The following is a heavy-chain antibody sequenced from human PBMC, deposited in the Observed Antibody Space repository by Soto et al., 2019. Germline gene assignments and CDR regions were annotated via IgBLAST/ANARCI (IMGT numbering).Heavy chain of an antibody. CDR3: ARVIPNDYGDPHAFDI. Sequence: QVQLQESGPGLVKPSQTLSLTCTVSGGSISGGGYYWSWIRQHPGKGLEWVGYMYYSGSNYYNPSLKSCVTLPVNTSNNQFSLQLSSVTAADTAVYYCARVIPNDYGDPHAFDIWGQGTMVIVSS. CDR1: GGSISGGGYY. V-gene: IGHV4-31*03. J-gene: IGHJ3*02. D-gene: IGHD4-17*01. CDR2: MYYSGSN.